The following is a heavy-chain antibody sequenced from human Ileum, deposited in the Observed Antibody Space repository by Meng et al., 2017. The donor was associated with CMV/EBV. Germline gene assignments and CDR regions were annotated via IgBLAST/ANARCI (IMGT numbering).Heavy chain of an antibody. CDR2: IYYSGST. J-gene: IGHJ4*02. CDR3: ARVRDLFRYFDY. CDR1: NGSISSGDYS. Sequence: SETLSLTCTVSNGSISSGDYSWSWIRQPPGKGLEWIGFIYYSGSTYYNPSLKSRVTISVDTSKNQLSLKLTSVTAADTAVYYCARVRDLFRYFDYWGQGTLVTVSS. V-gene: IGHV4-30-4*08.